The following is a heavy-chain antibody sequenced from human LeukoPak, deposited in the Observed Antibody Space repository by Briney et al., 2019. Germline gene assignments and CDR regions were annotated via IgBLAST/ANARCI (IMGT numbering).Heavy chain of an antibody. D-gene: IGHD6-13*01. V-gene: IGHV3-9*03. J-gene: IGHJ4*02. CDR2: ISWNSCSI. CDR1: GFTFDDYA. Sequence: GGSLRLSCAASGFTFDDYAMHWVRQAPGKGLEWVSGISWNSCSIDYADSVKGRFTISRDNAKKSLYLQMNSLRAEDMALYYCAKGLGSSSWFSFDYWGQGTLVTVSS. CDR3: AKGLGSSSWFSFDY.